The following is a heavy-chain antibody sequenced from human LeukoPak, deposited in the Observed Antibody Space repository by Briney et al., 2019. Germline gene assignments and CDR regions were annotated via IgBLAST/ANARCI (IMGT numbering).Heavy chain of an antibody. D-gene: IGHD3-22*01. V-gene: IGHV1-69*04. Sequence: GASVKVSCKASGGTFSSYAISWVRQAPGQGLEWMGRIIPILGIANYAQKFQGRVTMTRDTSTSTVYMELSSLRSEDTAVYYCAREGSDYYDSSGGEYFQHWGQGTLVTVSS. J-gene: IGHJ1*01. CDR1: GGTFSSYA. CDR3: AREGSDYYDSSGGEYFQH. CDR2: IIPILGIA.